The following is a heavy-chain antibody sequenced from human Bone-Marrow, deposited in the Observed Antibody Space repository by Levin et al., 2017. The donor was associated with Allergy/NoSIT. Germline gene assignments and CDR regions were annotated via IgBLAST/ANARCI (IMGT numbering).Heavy chain of an antibody. J-gene: IGHJ4*02. CDR3: AKDDGLGFWGTFEY. CDR1: GFTFDDYA. Sequence: QPGGSLRLSCAGSGFTFDDYAMHWVRQAPGKGLEWVSGISWKSGSLAYADSVKGRFTISRDNAKNSLYLQMNSLRAEDTALYYCAKDDGLGFWGTFEYWGQGTLVTVSS. CDR2: ISWKSGSL. D-gene: IGHD3-16*01. V-gene: IGHV3-9*01.